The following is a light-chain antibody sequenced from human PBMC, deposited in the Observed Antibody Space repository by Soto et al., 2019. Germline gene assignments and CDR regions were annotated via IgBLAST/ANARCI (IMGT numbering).Light chain of an antibody. CDR2: KAS. CDR1: QTINNW. V-gene: IGKV1-5*03. J-gene: IGKJ1*01. Sequence: DIQMTQSPSTLSASVGDRVTITCRASQTINNWLAWYQQKPGKAPELLIYKASILDSRVPSRFSGSAFGTEFILTISRRQPDDLSTYYCQQYKSYPWTFGQGTKVEIK. CDR3: QQYKSYPWT.